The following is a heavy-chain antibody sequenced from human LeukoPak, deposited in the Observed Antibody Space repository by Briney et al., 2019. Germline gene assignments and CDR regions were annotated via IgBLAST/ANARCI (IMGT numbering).Heavy chain of an antibody. J-gene: IGHJ4*02. Sequence: GSLRLSCAASGFTFSSYAMHWVRQAPGKGPEWVAVISYDGSNKYYADSVKGRFTISRDNSKNTLYLQMNSLRAEDTAVYYCARDLGGGYFDYWGQGTLVTVSS. CDR1: GFTFSSYA. CDR3: ARDLGGGYFDY. D-gene: IGHD3-16*01. V-gene: IGHV3-30-3*01. CDR2: ISYDGSNK.